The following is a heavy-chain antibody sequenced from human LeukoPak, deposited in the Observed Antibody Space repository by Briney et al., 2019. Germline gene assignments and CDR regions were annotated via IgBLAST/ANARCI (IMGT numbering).Heavy chain of an antibody. CDR1: GFTFSSYS. Sequence: PGGSPRLSCAASGFTFSSYSMNWVRQAPGKGLEWVAVISYDGSNKYYADSVKGRFTISRDNSKNTLYLQMNSLRAEDTAVYYCAKVPTDTAPDYWGQGTLVTVSS. CDR2: ISYDGSNK. V-gene: IGHV3-30*18. CDR3: AKVPTDTAPDY. J-gene: IGHJ4*02.